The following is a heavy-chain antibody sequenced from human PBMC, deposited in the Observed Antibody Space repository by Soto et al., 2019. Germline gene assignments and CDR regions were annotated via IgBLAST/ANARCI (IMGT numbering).Heavy chain of an antibody. CDR3: AGTSGSYGGHLDS. CDR1: GGSISSDNW. V-gene: IGHV4-4*02. J-gene: IGHJ5*01. CDR2: IYHDGTT. Sequence: QVQLQESGPGLVKPSGTLSLTCAVSGGSISSDNWWSWVRQPPGKGLEWIGEIYHDGTTNYNPSVKSRVTISVNKSKNQFSLKLSSVTAADTAVYFCAGTSGSYGGHLDSWGQGTLVTVSS. D-gene: IGHD1-26*01.